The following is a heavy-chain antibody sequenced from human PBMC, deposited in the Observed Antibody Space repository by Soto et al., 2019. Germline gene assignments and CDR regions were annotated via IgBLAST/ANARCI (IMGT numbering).Heavy chain of an antibody. CDR2: IIPIFGTA. Sequence: SVKVSCKASGGTFSSYAISWVRQAPGQGLEWMGGIIPIFGTANYAQKFQGRVTITADKSTSTAYMELSSLRSEDTAVYYCARGLFPYGSGSYYNLSGMDVWGQGTTVTVSS. D-gene: IGHD3-10*01. V-gene: IGHV1-69*06. J-gene: IGHJ6*02. CDR3: ARGLFPYGSGSYYNLSGMDV. CDR1: GGTFSSYA.